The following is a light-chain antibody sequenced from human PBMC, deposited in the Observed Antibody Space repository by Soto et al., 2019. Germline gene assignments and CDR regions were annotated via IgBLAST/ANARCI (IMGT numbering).Light chain of an antibody. J-gene: IGLJ2*01. V-gene: IGLV2-14*01. CDR2: EVS. Sequence: QSVLTQPASVSGSPGQSITISCTGASSDVGGYNYVSWYQQHPGKAPKLMIYEVSNRPSGVSHRFSGSKSGNTASLTISGVQAEDEADYYCSSYTTSSPVVFGGGTKLTVL. CDR3: SSYTTSSPVV. CDR1: SSDVGGYNY.